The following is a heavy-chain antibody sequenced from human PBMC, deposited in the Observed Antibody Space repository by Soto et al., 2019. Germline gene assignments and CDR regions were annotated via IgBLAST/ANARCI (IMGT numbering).Heavy chain of an antibody. J-gene: IGHJ6*02. V-gene: IGHV5-51*01. CDR2: IYPGDSDT. CDR1: GYSFTSYW. Sequence: GESLKISCKGSGYSFTSYWIGWVRQMPGKGLEWMGIIYPGDSDTRYSPSFQGQVTISADKSISTAYLQWSSLKASDTAMYYCAKASIAVAGYYYYGMDVWGQGTTVTVSS. CDR3: AKASIAVAGYYYYGMDV. D-gene: IGHD6-19*01.